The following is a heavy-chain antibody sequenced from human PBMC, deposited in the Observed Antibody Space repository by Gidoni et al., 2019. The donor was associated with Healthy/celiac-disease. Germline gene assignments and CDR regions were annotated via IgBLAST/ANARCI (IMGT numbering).Heavy chain of an antibody. CDR3: ARGASITIFGVVKQRRGWFDP. J-gene: IGHJ5*02. V-gene: IGHV4-34*01. CDR1: GGSFRGCY. Sequence: QVPLQQWGAGLLKPSETLSVTCACYGGSFRGCYWSWHRQPPGKGLESIGEINPSGSTTYTPPLKSRVTISVDTSKTQFPPTLSSVTAADTAVYYCARGASITIFGVVKQRRGWFDPWGQGTLVTVSS. D-gene: IGHD3-3*01. CDR2: INPSGST.